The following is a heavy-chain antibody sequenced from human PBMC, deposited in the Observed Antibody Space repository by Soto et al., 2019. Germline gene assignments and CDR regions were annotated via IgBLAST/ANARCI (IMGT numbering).Heavy chain of an antibody. CDR1: GGSISSGDYS. CDR3: ARASGIAATDY. D-gene: IGHD6-13*01. V-gene: IGHV4-61*08. Sequence: SETLSLTCAVSGGSISSGDYSWNWLRQPPGKGLEWIGYIDYSGSTNYNPSLKSRVTISVDTSKNQFSLKLSSVTAADTAVYYCARASGIAATDYWGQGTLVTVSS. CDR2: IDYSGST. J-gene: IGHJ4*02.